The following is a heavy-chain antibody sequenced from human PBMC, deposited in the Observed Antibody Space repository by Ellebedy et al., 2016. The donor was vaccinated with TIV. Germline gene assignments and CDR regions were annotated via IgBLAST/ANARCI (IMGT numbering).Heavy chain of an antibody. V-gene: IGHV3-74*01. Sequence: GESLKISCAASRVTFISYWMHWVRQAPGEGLVWVARINNDGSSTNYADSVKGRFTISRDNAESILYLQMNSLRVEDTAMYSCAGDLDVWGQGNLVTVSS. D-gene: IGHD3-3*01. CDR3: AGDLDV. J-gene: IGHJ4*02. CDR1: RVTFISYW. CDR2: INNDGSST.